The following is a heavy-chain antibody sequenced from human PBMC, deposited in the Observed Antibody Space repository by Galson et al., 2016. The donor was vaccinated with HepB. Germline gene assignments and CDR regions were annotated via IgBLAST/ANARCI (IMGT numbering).Heavy chain of an antibody. CDR3: ATGYCSGGSCYSGALDI. V-gene: IGHV4-34*01. CDR2: VNHSGAT. CDR1: GGSLSAYY. J-gene: IGHJ3*02. Sequence: SETLSLTCTVNGGSLSAYYWNWIRQSPGKGLEWIGEVNHSGATDYNPSLKSRVTISVDTSKKQFSLNLNSVTAADTAVYYWATGYCSGGSCYSGALDIWGQGTMVTVS. D-gene: IGHD2-15*01.